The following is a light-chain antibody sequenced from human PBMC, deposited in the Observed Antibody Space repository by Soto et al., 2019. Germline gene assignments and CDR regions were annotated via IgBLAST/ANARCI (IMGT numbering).Light chain of an antibody. CDR3: QQANSFPFT. CDR2: AAS. V-gene: IGKV1-12*01. J-gene: IGKJ5*01. CDR1: QTISSW. Sequence: DIQMTQSPSTLSGSVGDGVTITCRASQTISSWLAWYQQKPGKAPKLLIYAASSLQSGVPSRFSGSGSGTDFTLAISSLQPEDFATYYCQQANSFPFTFGQGTRLEIK.